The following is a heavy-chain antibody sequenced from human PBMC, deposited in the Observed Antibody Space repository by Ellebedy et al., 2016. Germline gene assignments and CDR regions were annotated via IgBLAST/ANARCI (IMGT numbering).Heavy chain of an antibody. CDR2: ISAYNGNT. V-gene: IGHV1-18*01. D-gene: IGHD5/OR15-5a*01. CDR1: GYTFTSYG. CDR3: ARDPPGLLSFVYDY. Sequence: ASVKVSXKASGYTFTSYGISWVRQAPGQGLEWMGWISAYNGNTNYAQKFQGRVTITADKSTSTAYMELSSLRSEDTAVYYCARDPPGLLSFVYDYWGQGTLVTVSS. J-gene: IGHJ4*02.